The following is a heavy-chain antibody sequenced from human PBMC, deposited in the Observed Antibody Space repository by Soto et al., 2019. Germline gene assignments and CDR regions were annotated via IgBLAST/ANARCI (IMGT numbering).Heavy chain of an antibody. V-gene: IGHV6-1*01. D-gene: IGHD2-2*01. Sequence: PSQTLSLTCAISGDTVSSNSATWNWIRQSPSRGLEWLGRTYYRSKWYNDYAVSVKSRLTINPDTSKNQFSLQLNSVTPDDTAVYCCARENGAAAQAHYYYGMDVWGQGTTVTVSS. CDR2: TYYRSKWYN. CDR1: GDTVSSNSAT. J-gene: IGHJ6*02. CDR3: ARENGAAAQAHYYYGMDV.